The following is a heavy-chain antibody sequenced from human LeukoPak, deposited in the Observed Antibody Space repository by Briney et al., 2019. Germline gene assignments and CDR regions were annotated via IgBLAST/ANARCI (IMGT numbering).Heavy chain of an antibody. J-gene: IGHJ4*02. CDR3: ATHDEVYGAYVSH. CDR1: GYTLTELS. D-gene: IGHD4-17*01. Sequence: ASVKVPCKVSGYTLTELSMHWVRQAPGKGLEWMGGFDPEDGETIYAQKFQGRVTMTEDTSTDTAYMELSSLRSEDTAVYYCATHDEVYGAYVSHCGEGTLVTVSS. CDR2: FDPEDGET. V-gene: IGHV1-24*01.